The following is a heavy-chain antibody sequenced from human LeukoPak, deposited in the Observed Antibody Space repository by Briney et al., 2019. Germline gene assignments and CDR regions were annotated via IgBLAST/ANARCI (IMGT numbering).Heavy chain of an antibody. J-gene: IGHJ6*03. V-gene: IGHV4-59*01. CDR3: ARDVRHYYYMDV. Sequence: PSETLSLTCTVSGVSISSYYRSWIRQPPGKGLEWLGYIYYSGSTNYNPSLKSRVTISVDTSKNQFSLKLSSVTAADTAVYYCARDVRHYYYMDVWGKGTTVTVSS. CDR2: IYYSGST. CDR1: GVSISSYY.